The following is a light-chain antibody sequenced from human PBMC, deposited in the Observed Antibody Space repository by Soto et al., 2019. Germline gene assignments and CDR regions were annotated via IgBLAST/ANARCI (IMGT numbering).Light chain of an antibody. CDR1: SSNIGSES. Sequence: QSALTQPPSTSGTPGQRVTISCPGSSSNIGSESVNWYQQLPGTAPKLLIYSYNQRPSGVPDRFSGSKSGTSASLAISGLQSEDEADYYCSSYSTTNILVFGSGTKVTVL. CDR2: SYN. J-gene: IGLJ1*01. V-gene: IGLV1-44*01. CDR3: SSYSTTNILV.